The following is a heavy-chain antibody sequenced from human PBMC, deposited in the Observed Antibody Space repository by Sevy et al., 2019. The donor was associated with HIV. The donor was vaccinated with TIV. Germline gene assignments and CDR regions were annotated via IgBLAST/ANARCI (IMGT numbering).Heavy chain of an antibody. D-gene: IGHD3-22*01. CDR1: GFTFSSYE. V-gene: IGHV3-48*03. Sequence: GGSLRLSCAASGFTFSSYEMNWVHQAPGKGLEWVSYISSSGSTIYYADSVKGRFTISRDNAKNSLYLQMNSLRAEDTAVYYCARDQDYDSSGYYSDAFDIWGQGTMVTVSS. CDR2: ISSSGSTI. J-gene: IGHJ3*02. CDR3: ARDQDYDSSGYYSDAFDI.